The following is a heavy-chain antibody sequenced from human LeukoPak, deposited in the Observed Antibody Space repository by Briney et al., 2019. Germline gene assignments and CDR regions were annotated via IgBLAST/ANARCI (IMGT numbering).Heavy chain of an antibody. V-gene: IGHV4-39*07. CDR2: IYYSGST. CDR1: GGSISSSSYY. Sequence: PSETLSLTCTVSGGSISSSSYYWGWVRQPPGKGLEWIGSIYYSGSTYYNPSLKSRVTISVDTSKNQFSLKLSSATAADTAVYYCARVATLFTSFDAFDIWGQGTMVTVSS. CDR3: ARVATLFTSFDAFDI. D-gene: IGHD3-10*01. J-gene: IGHJ3*02.